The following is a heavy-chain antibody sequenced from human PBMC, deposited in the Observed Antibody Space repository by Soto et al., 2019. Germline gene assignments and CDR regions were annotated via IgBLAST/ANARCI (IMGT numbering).Heavy chain of an antibody. J-gene: IGHJ3*02. D-gene: IGHD4-17*01. CDR3: ARPRIGAMDAFDI. Sequence: ASVKVSCKASGYTFTNYGITWVRQAPGQGLEWMGWISAYNGNTNYAQKLQGRVTMTTDTSTSTAYMELSRLRSDDTAVYYCARPRIGAMDAFDIWGQGTMVTVSS. CDR1: GYTFTNYG. CDR2: ISAYNGNT. V-gene: IGHV1-18*01.